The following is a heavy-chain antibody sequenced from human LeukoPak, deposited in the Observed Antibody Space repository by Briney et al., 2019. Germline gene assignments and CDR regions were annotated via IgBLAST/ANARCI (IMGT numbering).Heavy chain of an antibody. D-gene: IGHD5-12*01. Sequence: ASVKVSCKASGYTFTGYYMHWVRQAPGQGLEWMGWINPNSGGTDYAQKFQGRVTMTRDTSISTAYMELSRLRSDDTAVYYCARRGLKATGVVDYWGQGTLVTVSS. V-gene: IGHV1-2*02. J-gene: IGHJ4*02. CDR3: ARRGLKATGVVDY. CDR1: GYTFTGYY. CDR2: INPNSGGT.